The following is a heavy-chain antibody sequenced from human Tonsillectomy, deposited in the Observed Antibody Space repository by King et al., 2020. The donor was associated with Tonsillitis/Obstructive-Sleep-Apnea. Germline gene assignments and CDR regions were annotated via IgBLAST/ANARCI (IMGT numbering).Heavy chain of an antibody. J-gene: IGHJ3*02. CDR3: ARDALDAFDI. V-gene: IGHV3-33*01. Sequence: VQLVESGGGVVQPGRSLRLSCAASGFTFSSYGMHWVRPAPGKGLEWVAVIWYDGSNKYYADSVKGRFTISRDNSKNTLYLQMSSLRAEDTAVYYCARDALDAFDIWGKGTMVTVSS. CDR1: GFTFSSYG. CDR2: IWYDGSNK.